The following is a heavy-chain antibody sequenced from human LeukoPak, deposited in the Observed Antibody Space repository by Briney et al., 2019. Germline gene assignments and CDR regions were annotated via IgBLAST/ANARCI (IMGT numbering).Heavy chain of an antibody. Sequence: GGSLRLSCAASGFTFDDYAMHWVRQAPGKGLGWGSGISWNSGSIGYADSVKGRFTISRDNAKNSLYLQMNSLRAEDTALYFCAKDAVVRGVRPYYFDYWGLGTLVTVSS. J-gene: IGHJ4*02. CDR1: GFTFDDYA. CDR2: ISWNSGSI. D-gene: IGHD3-10*01. CDR3: AKDAVVRGVRPYYFDY. V-gene: IGHV3-9*01.